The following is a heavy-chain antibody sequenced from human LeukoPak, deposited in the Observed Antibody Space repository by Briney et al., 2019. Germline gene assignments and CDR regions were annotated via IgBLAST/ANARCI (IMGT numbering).Heavy chain of an antibody. CDR1: GFAFSSFG. J-gene: IGHJ5*02. CDR2: TGGSGADT. V-gene: IGHV3-23*01. CDR3: VKRGVDP. Sequence: GGSLRLSCSASGFAFSSFGMIWVRQAPGKGLEWVSGTGGSGADTVYADAVKGRFTISRDNSKNTLFLQMSSLRAEDTAIYYCVKRGVDPWGQGTLVAVSA.